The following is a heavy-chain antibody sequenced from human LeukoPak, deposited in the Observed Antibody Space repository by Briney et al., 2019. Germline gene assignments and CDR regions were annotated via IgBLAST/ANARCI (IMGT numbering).Heavy chain of an antibody. CDR2: INHSGST. CDR1: GGSFSGYY. D-gene: IGHD4-17*01. CDR3: ARGYYGEEYYFDY. V-gene: IGHV4-34*01. J-gene: IGHJ4*02. Sequence: SETLSLTCAVYGGSFSGYYWSWIRQPPGKGLEWIGEINHSGSTNYNPSLKSRVTISVDTSKNQFSLKLSSVTAADTAVYYCARGYYGEEYYFDYCGQGTLVTVSS.